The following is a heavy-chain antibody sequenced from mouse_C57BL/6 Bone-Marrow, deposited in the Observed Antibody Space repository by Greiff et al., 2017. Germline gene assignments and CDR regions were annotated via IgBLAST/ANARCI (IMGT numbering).Heavy chain of an antibody. V-gene: IGHV1-19*01. D-gene: IGHD1-1*01. CDR1: GYTFTDYY. CDR3: AIHYYGSSYWFAY. CDR2: INPYNGGT. Sequence: EVQLQQSGAVLVKPGASVKMSCKASGYTFTDYYMNWVKQSHGKSLEWIGVINPYNGGTSYNQKFKGKATLTVDKSSSTAYMELNSLTSEDSAVYYCAIHYYGSSYWFAYWGQGTLVTVSA. J-gene: IGHJ3*01.